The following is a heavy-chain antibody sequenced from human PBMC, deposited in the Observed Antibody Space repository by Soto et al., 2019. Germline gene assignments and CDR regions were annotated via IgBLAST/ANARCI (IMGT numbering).Heavy chain of an antibody. CDR1: GGSFSGYY. CDR2: INHSGNT. V-gene: IGHV4-34*01. D-gene: IGHD6-6*01. CDR3: ARGFHSSALFSRYTKFDN. J-gene: IGHJ4*02. Sequence: SETLSLTCAVYGGSFSGYYWTWIRQPPGKGLEWIGEINHSGNTNYNPSLKSRVTISLDMSKNQFSLKLRSVTAADTAVYYCARGFHSSALFSRYTKFDNWGQGTLVTVSS.